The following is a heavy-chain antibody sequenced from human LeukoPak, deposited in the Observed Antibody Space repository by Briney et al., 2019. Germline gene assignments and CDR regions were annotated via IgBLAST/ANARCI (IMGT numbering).Heavy chain of an antibody. V-gene: IGHV4-59*01. D-gene: IGHD2-2*01. Sequence: KPSETLSLTCTVSGGSISSYYWSWIRQPPGKGLEWIGYIYYSGSTNSNPSLKSRVTISVDTSKNQFSLKLSSVTAADTAVYYCARDDFYCSSTSCYYNYMDVWGKGTTVTVSS. CDR2: IYYSGST. CDR3: ARDDFYCSSTSCYYNYMDV. J-gene: IGHJ6*03. CDR1: GGSISSYY.